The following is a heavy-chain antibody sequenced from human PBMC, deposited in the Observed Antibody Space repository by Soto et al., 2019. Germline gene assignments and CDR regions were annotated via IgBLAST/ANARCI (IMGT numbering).Heavy chain of an antibody. CDR2: IKSKTDGGTT. CDR3: TTDGYDILTGYPGLFDY. D-gene: IGHD3-9*01. V-gene: IGHV3-15*07. Sequence: GGSLRLSCAASGFTFSNAWMNWVRQAPGKGLEWVGRIKSKTDGGTTDYAAPVKGRFTISRDDSKNTLYLQMNSLKTEDTAVYYCTTDGYDILTGYPGLFDYWGQGTLVTVSS. J-gene: IGHJ4*02. CDR1: GFTFSNAW.